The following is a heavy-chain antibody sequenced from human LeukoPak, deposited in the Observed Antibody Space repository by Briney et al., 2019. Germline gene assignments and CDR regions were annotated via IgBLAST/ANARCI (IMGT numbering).Heavy chain of an antibody. CDR1: GFTVSSNY. CDR2: ISGSGGST. J-gene: IGHJ4*02. V-gene: IGHV3-23*01. D-gene: IGHD3-3*01. CDR3: AKSPVLRFLEWPDFDY. Sequence: GGSLRLSCAASGFTVSSNYMSWVRQAPGKGLEWVSAISGSGGSTYYADSVKGRFTISRDNSKNTLYLQMNSLRAEDTAVYYCAKSPVLRFLEWPDFDYWGQGTLVTVSS.